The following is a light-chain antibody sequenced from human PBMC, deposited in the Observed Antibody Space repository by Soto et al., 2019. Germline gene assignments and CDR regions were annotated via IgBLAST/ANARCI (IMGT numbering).Light chain of an antibody. CDR2: AAS. CDR3: QQYYSHPL. CDR1: QGISSY. J-gene: IGKJ4*01. Sequence: AIRMTQSPSSFSASTGDRVTITCRASQGISSYLAWYQQKPGKAPKLLIYAASTLQSGVPSRFSGSGSGTDFTLTISCLQSEDFATYYCQQYYSHPLFGGGTKVDIK. V-gene: IGKV1-8*01.